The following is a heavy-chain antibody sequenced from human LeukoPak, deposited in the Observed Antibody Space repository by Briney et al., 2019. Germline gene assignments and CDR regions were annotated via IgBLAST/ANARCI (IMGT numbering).Heavy chain of an antibody. CDR1: GFTFSSYG. V-gene: IGHV3-30*02. Sequence: GGSLRLSCAASGFTFSSYGMSWVRQAPGKGLEWVSFIRYDGSNKYYADSVKGRFTISRDNAKNTLNLQMNSLRAEDTAVYYCARDLGQYYDTSDNWFDPWGQGTLVTVSS. D-gene: IGHD3-22*01. CDR3: ARDLGQYYDTSDNWFDP. J-gene: IGHJ5*02. CDR2: IRYDGSNK.